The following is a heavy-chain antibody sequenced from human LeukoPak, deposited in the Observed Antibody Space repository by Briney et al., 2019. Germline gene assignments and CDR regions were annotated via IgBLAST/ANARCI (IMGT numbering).Heavy chain of an antibody. J-gene: IGHJ5*02. CDR3: ARDGSGTYWAYYNWFDP. CDR1: GYTFTSYD. V-gene: IGHV1-8*02. D-gene: IGHD3-10*01. Sequence: ASVKVSCKASGYTFTSYDIDWVRQATGQGLEWMGWMNPNSGNAGYAQKFQGRVTMTRNTSISTAYMELSNLRPEDTAVYYCARDGSGTYWAYYNWFDPWGQGTLVTVSS. CDR2: MNPNSGNA.